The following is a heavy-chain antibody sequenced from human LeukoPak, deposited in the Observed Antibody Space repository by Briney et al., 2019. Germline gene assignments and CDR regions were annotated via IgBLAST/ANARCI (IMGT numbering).Heavy chain of an antibody. V-gene: IGHV1-8*01. CDR1: GYTFTSYD. CDR2: MNPNSGNT. J-gene: IGHJ4*02. D-gene: IGHD3-22*01. CDR3: ARETYYYDSSGYYEGSFDY. Sequence: ASVKVSCKASGYTFTSYDINWVRQATGQGLEWMGWMNPNSGNTGYAQKFQGRVTMTRNTSISTAYMELSSLRSEDTAVYYCARETYYYDSSGYYEGSFDYWGQGTLVTVSS.